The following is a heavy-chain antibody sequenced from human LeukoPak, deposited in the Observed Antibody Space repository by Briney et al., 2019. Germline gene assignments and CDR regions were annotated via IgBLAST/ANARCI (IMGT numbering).Heavy chain of an antibody. V-gene: IGHV3-7*01. J-gene: IGHJ4*02. CDR3: TREYSGSLCLEY. Sequence: PGGSLRLSCAASGYTFSIYWMNWVRQAPGKGLEWVASIKQDGSETYYMESVQGRFTISRDNDMNFLYLQLSSLRAEDTAVYYCTREYSGSLCLEYRGQGTLVTVSS. CDR1: GYTFSIYW. D-gene: IGHD1-26*01. CDR2: IKQDGSET.